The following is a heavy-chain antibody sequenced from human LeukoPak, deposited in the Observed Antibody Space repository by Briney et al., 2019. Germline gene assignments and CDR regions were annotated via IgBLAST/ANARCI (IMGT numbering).Heavy chain of an antibody. CDR1: GYTFTNYG. J-gene: IGHJ6*02. Sequence: GASVKVSCKASGYTFTNYGISWVRQAPGQGLEWMGWISAYNGNTNYAQKLQGRVTMTTDTSTSTAYMELRSLRSDDTAVYYCARPSTRDFWSGYLSTSYYYYYGMDVWGQGTTVTVSS. D-gene: IGHD3-3*01. CDR3: ARPSTRDFWSGYLSTSYYYYYGMDV. CDR2: ISAYNGNT. V-gene: IGHV1-18*01.